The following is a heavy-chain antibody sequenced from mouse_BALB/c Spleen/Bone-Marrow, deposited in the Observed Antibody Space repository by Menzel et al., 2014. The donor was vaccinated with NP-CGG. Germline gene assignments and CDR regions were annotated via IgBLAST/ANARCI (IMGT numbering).Heavy chain of an antibody. D-gene: IGHD4-1*02. CDR2: IWRGGST. V-gene: IGHV2-5*01. Sequence: QVQLQQPGPGLVQPSQSLSITCTVSGFSLSSFGVHWIRQSPGKGLEWLGVIWRGGSTDYNAAFMSRLSITKDNSKSQVFFKMNSLQADDTAIYYCASTGAWTMDYWGQGTSVTVSS. J-gene: IGHJ4*01. CDR1: GFSLSSFG. CDR3: ASTGAWTMDY.